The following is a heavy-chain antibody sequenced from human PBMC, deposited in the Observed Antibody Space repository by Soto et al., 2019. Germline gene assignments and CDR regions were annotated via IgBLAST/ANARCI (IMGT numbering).Heavy chain of an antibody. CDR2: INGSGGST. J-gene: IGHJ4*02. V-gene: IGHV3-23*01. Sequence: GGSLRLSCAASGFTFSSYDMSWVRQAPGKGLEWVSAINGSGGSTYYAHSVKGRFTISRDNSKNTLYLQMTSLRAADAAVYYCAKGGYVYLGTFDYWGQGTLVTVSS. CDR3: AKGGYVYLGTFDY. CDR1: GFTFSSYD. D-gene: IGHD5-12*01.